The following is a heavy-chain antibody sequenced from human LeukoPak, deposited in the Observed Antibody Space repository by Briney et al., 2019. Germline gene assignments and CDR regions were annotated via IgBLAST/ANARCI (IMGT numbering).Heavy chain of an antibody. D-gene: IGHD6-13*01. CDR1: GFTFSSYW. V-gene: IGHV3-7*01. Sequence: GGSLGPSCAASGFTFSSYWMSWVRQAPGKGLEWVANIKQDGSEKYYVDSVKGRFTISRDNAKNSLYLQMNSLRAEDTAVYYCARVSSSWYPFDYWGQGTLVTVSS. CDR3: ARVSSSWYPFDY. J-gene: IGHJ4*02. CDR2: IKQDGSEK.